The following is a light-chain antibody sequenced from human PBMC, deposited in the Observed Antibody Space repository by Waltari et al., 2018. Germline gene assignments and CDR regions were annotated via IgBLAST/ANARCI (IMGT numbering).Light chain of an antibody. J-gene: IGKJ1*01. Sequence: EIVLTQSPGTLSLSPGERATLSCRASQSIGRYLVWYQQKPGQAPRLLIYGASSRAAGIPDRFSGIGSGTDFSLTISRLEPEDFAVYYCQNHERLPAVFGQGTKVEIK. CDR2: GAS. V-gene: IGKV3-20*01. CDR1: QSIGRY. CDR3: QNHERLPAV.